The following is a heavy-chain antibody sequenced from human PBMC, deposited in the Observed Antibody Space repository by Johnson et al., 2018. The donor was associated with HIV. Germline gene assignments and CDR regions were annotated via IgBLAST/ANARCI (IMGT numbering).Heavy chain of an antibody. D-gene: IGHD7-27*01. CDR3: AKSTRGNWGSCFDI. V-gene: IGHV3-30*18. CDR1: GFSFSTYN. J-gene: IGHJ3*02. CDR2: ISYSVSDT. Sequence: QVQLVESGGGVVQPGRSLRLSCAASGFSFSTYNMHWVRHAPGRGLEWVAFISYSVSDTYYVYSVKGRFTVSRDNSENTLFLHMNSLRAEDTAVYYCAKSTRGNWGSCFDIWGQGTMVTVSS.